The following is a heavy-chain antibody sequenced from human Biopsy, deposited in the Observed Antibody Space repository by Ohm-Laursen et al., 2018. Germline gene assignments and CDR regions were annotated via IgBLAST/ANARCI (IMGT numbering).Heavy chain of an antibody. V-gene: IGHV1-24*01. CDR3: ATGPYYDTRFYYNVRPFDF. CDR2: FDREERKT. D-gene: IGHD3-10*01. J-gene: IGHJ4*02. CDR1: GSTLTELS. Sequence: GASVTVSCTVSGSTLTELSIHWVRQTGGKGLEWMAGFDREERKTVYAEKFQGRVTMTEDTSTDTVYMEVTSLRSDDTAVYYCATGPYYDTRFYYNVRPFDFWGQGTLVTVSS.